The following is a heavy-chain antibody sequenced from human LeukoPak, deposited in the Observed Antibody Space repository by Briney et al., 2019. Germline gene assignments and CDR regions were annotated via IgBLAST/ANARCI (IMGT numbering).Heavy chain of an antibody. D-gene: IGHD6-19*01. Sequence: GGSLRLSCAASGFTFSSCGMSWVRQAPGKGLEWVSGISDSGDSTYYADSVKGRFTISRDISKNTLFLQMNSLRAEDTAVYYCAKIQGWFNAAFHIGGQGTMVTVSS. J-gene: IGHJ3*02. CDR1: GFTFSSCG. V-gene: IGHV3-23*01. CDR3: AKIQGWFNAAFHI. CDR2: ISDSGDST.